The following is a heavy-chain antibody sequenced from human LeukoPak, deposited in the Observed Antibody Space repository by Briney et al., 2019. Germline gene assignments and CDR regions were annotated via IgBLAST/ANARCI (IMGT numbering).Heavy chain of an antibody. V-gene: IGHV4-34*01. Sequence: SETLSLTCAVYGGSFSGYYWSWIRQPPGKGLEWLGEINHSGSTNYNPSLKSRVTISVDTSKNQFSLKLSSVTAADTAVYYCARTPGIAAAGTLFDYWGQGTLVTVSS. CDR3: ARTPGIAAAGTLFDY. J-gene: IGHJ4*02. CDR1: GGSFSGYY. D-gene: IGHD6-13*01. CDR2: INHSGST.